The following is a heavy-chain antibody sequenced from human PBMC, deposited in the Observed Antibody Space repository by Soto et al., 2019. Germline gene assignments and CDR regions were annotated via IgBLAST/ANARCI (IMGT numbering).Heavy chain of an antibody. Sequence: GSLLVACSASGCTFSNYGMHWVRQAPGKGLEWVAVIWYDGNNKYYADSVKGRFTISRDNSNNTLYVQMTSLRAEDTAVYYCADRKFGGYWGQGTLVTVYS. CDR3: ADRKFGGY. CDR2: IWYDGNNK. D-gene: IGHD3-10*01. J-gene: IGHJ4*02. V-gene: IGHV3-33*01. CDR1: GCTFSNYG.